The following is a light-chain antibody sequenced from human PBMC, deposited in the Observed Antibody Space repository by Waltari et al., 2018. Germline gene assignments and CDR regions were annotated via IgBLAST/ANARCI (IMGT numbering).Light chain of an antibody. CDR3: QQYMNWPRT. V-gene: IGKV3-15*01. CDR2: GAS. CDR1: QNVYTN. Sequence: EIVMTQSPATLSVSPGERATLSCRASQNVYTNLAWYQQKPGTAPRLLIYGASTRATDIPARFSGSGSGTEFTLTISSLESEDFAIFYCQQYMNWPRTFGQGTKVEIK. J-gene: IGKJ1*01.